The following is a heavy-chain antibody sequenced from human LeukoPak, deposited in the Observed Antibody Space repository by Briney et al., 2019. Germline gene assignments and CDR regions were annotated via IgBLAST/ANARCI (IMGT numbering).Heavy chain of an antibody. CDR3: ARVRQLLDYWYFDL. V-gene: IGHV4-61*02. D-gene: IGHD6-13*01. CDR2: IYTSGST. J-gene: IGHJ2*01. Sequence: PSETLSLTCTVSGGSISSGSYYWSWIRQPAGKGLEWIGRIYTSGSTNYNPSLKSRVTISVDTSKNQFSLKLSSVTAADTAVYYCARVRQLLDYWYFDLWGRGTLVTVSS. CDR1: GGSISSGSYY.